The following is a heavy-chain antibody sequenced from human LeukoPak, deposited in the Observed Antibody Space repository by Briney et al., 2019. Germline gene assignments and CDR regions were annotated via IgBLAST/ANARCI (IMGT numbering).Heavy chain of an antibody. CDR2: IFYSGST. Sequence: SETLSLTRTVSGGSISSSSYYWGWIRQPPGKGLEWIGSIFYSGSTYYNPSLKSRLTISVDTSKNQFSLKLSSVTAADTAVYYCARMGTTFDYWGQGTLVTVSS. CDR3: ARMGTTFDY. D-gene: IGHD1-1*01. V-gene: IGHV4-39*01. J-gene: IGHJ4*02. CDR1: GGSISSSSYY.